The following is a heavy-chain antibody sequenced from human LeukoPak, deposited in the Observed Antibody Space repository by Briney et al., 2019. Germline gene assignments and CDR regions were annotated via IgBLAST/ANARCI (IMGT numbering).Heavy chain of an antibody. CDR1: GGSISGYY. D-gene: IGHD3-10*01. CDR2: IYHTGSN. J-gene: IGHJ6*02. V-gene: IGHV4-59*08. CDR3: ALWSYYYYGLDV. Sequence: SETLSLTRIVSGGSISGYYWRWIRQPPGKGLEWIGYIYHTGSNNYSPSLKSRVTMSVDTSKNQFSLKLSSVTAADTAVYYCALWSYYYYGLDVWGQGTTVTVSS.